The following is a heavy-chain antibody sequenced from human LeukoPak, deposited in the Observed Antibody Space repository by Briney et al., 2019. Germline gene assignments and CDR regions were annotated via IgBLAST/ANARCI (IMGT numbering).Heavy chain of an antibody. CDR2: ISYDGINK. Sequence: PGGSLRFSCAASGFTFSAYALHWVRQAPGKGLEWVALISYDGINKYYADSVKGRFTISRDNSKNMFYVQMDSLRADDTAVYYCARDWNVWGNYQRGGSDCWGQGTLVTVSS. D-gene: IGHD3-16*02. CDR1: GFTFSAYA. J-gene: IGHJ4*02. CDR3: ARDWNVWGNYQRGGSDC. V-gene: IGHV3-30-3*01.